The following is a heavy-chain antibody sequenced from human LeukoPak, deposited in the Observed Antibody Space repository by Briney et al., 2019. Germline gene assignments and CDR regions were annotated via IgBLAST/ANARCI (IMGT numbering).Heavy chain of an antibody. V-gene: IGHV4-31*03. D-gene: IGHD5-18*01. Sequence: SETLSLTCTVSGGSISSGGYYWSWIRQHPGKGLEWIGYIYYSGSTYYNPSLKSRVTISVDTSKNQFSLKLSSVTAADTAVYYCARDFDTAMVTPYFDYWGQGTLVTVSS. CDR3: ARDFDTAMVTPYFDY. J-gene: IGHJ4*02. CDR1: GGSISSGGYY. CDR2: IYYSGST.